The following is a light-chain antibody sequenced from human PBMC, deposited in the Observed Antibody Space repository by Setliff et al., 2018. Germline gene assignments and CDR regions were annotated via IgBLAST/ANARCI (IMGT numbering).Light chain of an antibody. CDR1: SSDIGGYNY. Sequence: QSVLTQPASVSGSPGQSITISCTGTSSDIGGYNYVSWYQQHPGKAPKVLISEVSDRPSGISSRFSGSKSGDTASLTISGLQAEDEADYYCSSYSSSNTRVIFGGGTKVPS. J-gene: IGLJ2*01. V-gene: IGLV2-14*03. CDR3: SSYSSSNTRVI. CDR2: EVS.